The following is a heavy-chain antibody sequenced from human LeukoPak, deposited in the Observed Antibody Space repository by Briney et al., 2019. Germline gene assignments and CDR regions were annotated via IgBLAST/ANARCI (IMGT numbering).Heavy chain of an antibody. CDR1: GFTFSSYG. CDR2: IRYDGSNK. J-gene: IGHJ4*02. CDR3: AKDRDGYNQGFFDY. D-gene: IGHD5-24*01. Sequence: GGSLRLSCAASGFTFSSYGMHWVRQAPGKGLEWVAFIRYDGSNKYYADSVKGRFAVSRDNSKNTLYLQMNSLRAEDTAVYYCAKDRDGYNQGFFDYWGQGTLVTVSS. V-gene: IGHV3-30*02.